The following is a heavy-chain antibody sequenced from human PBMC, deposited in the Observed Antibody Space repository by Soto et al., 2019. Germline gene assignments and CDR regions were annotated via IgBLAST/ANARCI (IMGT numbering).Heavy chain of an antibody. Sequence: SETLSLTCAVYGGSFSGYYWSWIRQPPGKGLEWIGEINHSGSTNYNPSLKSRVTISVDTSKNQFSLKLSSVTAADTAVYYCARAYGWLRFKYLVDWGQGTLVNVSS. CDR3: ARAYGWLRFKYLVD. V-gene: IGHV4-34*01. CDR2: INHSGST. CDR1: GGSFSGYY. J-gene: IGHJ4*02. D-gene: IGHD5-12*01.